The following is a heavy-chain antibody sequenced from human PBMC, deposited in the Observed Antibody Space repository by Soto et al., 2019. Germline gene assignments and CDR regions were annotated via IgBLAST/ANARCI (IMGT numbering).Heavy chain of an antibody. D-gene: IGHD6-13*01. Sequence: ASVKVSCKASGYTFTSYGIHWVRQAPGQRLEWMGWINAANGDTKYSPKFQGRVTITRDTSASTAYMELSSLRSEDTAVYYCVRRHVSATGIDWFDPWGQGTLVTVSA. J-gene: IGHJ5*02. CDR1: GYTFTSYG. CDR3: VRRHVSATGIDWFDP. CDR2: INAANGDT. V-gene: IGHV1-3*01.